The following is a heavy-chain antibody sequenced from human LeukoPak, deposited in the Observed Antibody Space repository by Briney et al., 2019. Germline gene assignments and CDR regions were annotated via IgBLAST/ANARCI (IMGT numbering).Heavy chain of an antibody. Sequence: PSETLSLTCAVYGGSFSGYYWSWIRQPPGKGLEWIGEINHSGSTNYHPSLKSRVTISVDTSKSHFSLKLSSVTAADTAVYYCARVVGSVTRYFDYWGQGTLVTVSS. V-gene: IGHV4-34*01. J-gene: IGHJ4*02. D-gene: IGHD4-11*01. CDR1: GGSFSGYY. CDR2: INHSGST. CDR3: ARVVGSVTRYFDY.